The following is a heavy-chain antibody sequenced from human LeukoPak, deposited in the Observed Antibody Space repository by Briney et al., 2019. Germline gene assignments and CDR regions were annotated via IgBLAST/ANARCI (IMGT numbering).Heavy chain of an antibody. CDR1: GFTFSRYG. CDR2: ISYDGSDK. J-gene: IGHJ4*02. CDR3: AKELYGKSWYED. V-gene: IGHV3-30*18. D-gene: IGHD6-13*01. Sequence: PGGPLRLSCKASGFTFSRYGMHWVRQAPGKGREWVAVISYDGSDKYYADSVKGRFTISRDNSKNTLYLQMNSLRAEDTAVYHCAKELYGKSWYEDWGQGTLVTVSS.